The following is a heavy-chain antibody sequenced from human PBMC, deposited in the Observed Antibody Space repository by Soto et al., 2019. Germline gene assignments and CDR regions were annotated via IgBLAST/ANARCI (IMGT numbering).Heavy chain of an antibody. V-gene: IGHV3-23*01. Sequence: EVQLLESGGGLVQPGGSLRLSCAASGFTFSSYAMSWVRQAPGKGLEWVSAISGSGGSTYYADSVKGRFTISRDNSKNTLYLQMNSLRAEDTAVYYCAKGDTAAAGTHYYYYGMDVWGQGTTVTVSS. D-gene: IGHD6-13*01. J-gene: IGHJ6*02. CDR2: ISGSGGST. CDR1: GFTFSSYA. CDR3: AKGDTAAAGTHYYYYGMDV.